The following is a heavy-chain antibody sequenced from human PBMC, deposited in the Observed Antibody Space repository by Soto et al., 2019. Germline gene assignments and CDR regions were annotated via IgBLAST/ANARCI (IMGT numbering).Heavy chain of an antibody. Sequence: QVQLVQSGAEVKKPGASVKVSCKTSGYTFTSYISSWVRQAPGHGLERMGWISAYNGNTNYSQKLQARVTMTTDTSTSASYMELRSLRSDDTAVYYCARDSPPFDYWGQGTLVTVSS. CDR3: ARDSPPFDY. J-gene: IGHJ4*02. CDR1: GYTFTSYI. V-gene: IGHV1-18*01. CDR2: ISAYNGNT.